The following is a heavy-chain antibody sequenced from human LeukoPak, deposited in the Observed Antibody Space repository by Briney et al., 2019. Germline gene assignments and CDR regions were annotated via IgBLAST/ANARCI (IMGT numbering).Heavy chain of an antibody. J-gene: IGHJ6*04. CDR1: GYTFTVYY. V-gene: IGHV1-2*02. D-gene: IGHD3-9*01. CDR3: ARLGMDDILTGGVDV. CDR2: INPNSGGT. Sequence: ASVKVSCKASGYTFTVYYMHWVRQAPGQGLEWMGWINPNSGGTNYAQKFQGRVTMTRDTSISTAYMELSRLRSDDTAVYYCARLGMDDILTGGVDVWGKGTTVTISS.